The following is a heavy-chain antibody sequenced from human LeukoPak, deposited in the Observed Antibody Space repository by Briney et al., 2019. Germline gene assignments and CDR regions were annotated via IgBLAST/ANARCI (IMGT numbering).Heavy chain of an antibody. Sequence: GGPVTLLCAACGFTFSSYAMSWVRQAPGKGREWVSAFSGSGGSTYYADSVKGGLTISRDISKNTLYVQMKSLRGEDTGVYYCAKTNGGSSAGFDYWGQGTLVTASS. CDR1: GFTFSSYA. J-gene: IGHJ4*02. D-gene: IGHD2-8*01. CDR3: AKTNGGSSAGFDY. CDR2: FSGSGGST. V-gene: IGHV3-23*01.